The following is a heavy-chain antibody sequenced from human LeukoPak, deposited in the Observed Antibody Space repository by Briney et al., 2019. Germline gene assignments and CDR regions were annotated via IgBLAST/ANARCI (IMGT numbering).Heavy chain of an antibody. D-gene: IGHD3-16*01. CDR2: IGTAGDT. CDR3: ARGSGGAFDI. CDR1: GFTFSSYD. Sequence: GGSLRFSCAASGFTFSSYDMHWVRQATGKGLEWVSAIGTAGDTHYPGSVKGRFTISKENAKKSLYLQMNSLRAGDTAVYYCARGSGGAFDIWGQGTMVTVSS. V-gene: IGHV3-13*01. J-gene: IGHJ3*02.